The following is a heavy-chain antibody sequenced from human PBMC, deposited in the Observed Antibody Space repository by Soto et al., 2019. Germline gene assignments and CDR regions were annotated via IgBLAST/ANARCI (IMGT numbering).Heavy chain of an antibody. CDR1: GFTFDDYA. J-gene: IGHJ4*02. CDR3: AKALRFLEWLTFDY. V-gene: IGHV3-9*01. Sequence: GGSLRLSCAASGFTFDDYAMHWVRQAPGKGLEWVSGISWNSGSIGYADSVKGRFTISRDNAKNSLYLQMNSLRAEDTALYYRAKALRFLEWLTFDYWGQGTLVTVSS. D-gene: IGHD3-3*01. CDR2: ISWNSGSI.